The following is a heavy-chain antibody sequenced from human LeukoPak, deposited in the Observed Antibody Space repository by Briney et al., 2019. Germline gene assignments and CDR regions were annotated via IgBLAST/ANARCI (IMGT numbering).Heavy chain of an antibody. D-gene: IGHD6-19*01. V-gene: IGHV3-23*01. CDR2: VSGSTI. Sequence: GGSLRLSCAASGLTFSSYAMSWVRQAPGKGLEWVSVVSGSTIEYADSVKGRFTISRDNSEKTLHLQMNTLKADDTAVYFCAKGRGGTVAGSKVGFDFWGQGTLVTVSS. J-gene: IGHJ4*02. CDR3: AKGRGGTVAGSKVGFDF. CDR1: GLTFSSYA.